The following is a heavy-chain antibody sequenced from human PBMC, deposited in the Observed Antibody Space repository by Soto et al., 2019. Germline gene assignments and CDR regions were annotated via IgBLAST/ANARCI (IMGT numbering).Heavy chain of an antibody. V-gene: IGHV3-15*01. D-gene: IGHD3-10*01. J-gene: IGHJ6*02. CDR2: IKSKTDGGTT. Sequence: PGGSLRLSCAASGFTFSNAWMSWVRQAPGKGLEWVGRIKSKTDGGTTDYAAPVKGRFTISRDDSKNTLYLQMNSLITEDTAVYYCTTLPLVRGVVYYYYYGMDVWGQGTTVTVSS. CDR1: GFTFSNAW. CDR3: TTLPLVRGVVYYYYYGMDV.